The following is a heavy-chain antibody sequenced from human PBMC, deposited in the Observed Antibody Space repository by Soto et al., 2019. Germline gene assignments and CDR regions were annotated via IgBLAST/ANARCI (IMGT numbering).Heavy chain of an antibody. CDR3: ASEVYYSSGRYFDHDALDI. CDR1: GYNFTSYG. Sequence: QVQLVQSGADVKKPGASVKVSCKASGYNFTSYGISWVRQAPGQGLEWMGWISPHNDRTKYARRFQDRVTMTTETPTSTVYMELASLRSADTAVYYCASEVYYSSGRYFDHDALDIWGQGTVVTVSS. CDR2: ISPHNDRT. J-gene: IGHJ3*02. D-gene: IGHD6-19*01. V-gene: IGHV1-18*01.